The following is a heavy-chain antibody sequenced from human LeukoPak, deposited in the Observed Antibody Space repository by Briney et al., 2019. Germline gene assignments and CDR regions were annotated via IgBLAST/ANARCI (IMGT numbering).Heavy chain of an antibody. Sequence: ASVEVSCKASGYTFTSYGISWVRQAPGQGLEWMGWISAYNGNTNYAQKLQGRVTMTTDTSTSTAYMELRSLRSDDTAVYYCARDLRGEGYFDYWGQGTLVTVSS. J-gene: IGHJ4*02. V-gene: IGHV1-18*01. D-gene: IGHD3-10*01. CDR3: ARDLRGEGYFDY. CDR2: ISAYNGNT. CDR1: GYTFTSYG.